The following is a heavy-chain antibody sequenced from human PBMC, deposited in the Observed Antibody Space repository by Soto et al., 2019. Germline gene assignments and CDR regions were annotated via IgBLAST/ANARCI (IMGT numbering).Heavy chain of an antibody. CDR2: ISGSGDIT. V-gene: IGHV3-23*01. Sequence: GGSLRLSCAASGFTFSSYALSWVRQAPGKGLEWVSAISGSGDITYYADSVKGRFMISRDNSKNTLYLQMNRLRAEDTAVYYCTRPKNELRFHSYNGIDVWGQGTTVTVSS. CDR3: TRPKNELRFHSYNGIDV. J-gene: IGHJ6*02. CDR1: GFTFSSYA. D-gene: IGHD5-12*01.